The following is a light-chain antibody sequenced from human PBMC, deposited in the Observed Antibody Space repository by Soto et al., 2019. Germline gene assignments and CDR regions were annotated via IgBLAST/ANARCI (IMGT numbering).Light chain of an antibody. CDR3: SSYTRSATMI. V-gene: IGLV2-14*01. Sequence: QSALTQPASVSGSPGQSITISCTGTSSDIGAFDFVCWYQQYPGKAPKLMIYEVVNRPSGVSNRFSASKSGNTASLTISGLQVEDEADYYCSSYTRSATMIFGGGTKLTVL. CDR1: SSDIGAFDF. CDR2: EVV. J-gene: IGLJ2*01.